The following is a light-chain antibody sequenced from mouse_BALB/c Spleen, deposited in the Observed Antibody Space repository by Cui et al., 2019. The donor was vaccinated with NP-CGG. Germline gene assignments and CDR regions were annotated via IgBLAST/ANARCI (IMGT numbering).Light chain of an antibody. V-gene: IGLV1*01. J-gene: IGLJ1*01. CDR1: TGAVTTSNY. CDR3: ALWYSNHWV. CDR2: GTN. Sequence: QAVVSQESVLTTSPGETVTLTCRSSTGAVTTSNYANWVQEKPDHLFTGLIGGTNNRAPGVPARFSGSLIGDKAALTITGAQTEDEAIYFCALWYSNHWVFGAGTKLTVL.